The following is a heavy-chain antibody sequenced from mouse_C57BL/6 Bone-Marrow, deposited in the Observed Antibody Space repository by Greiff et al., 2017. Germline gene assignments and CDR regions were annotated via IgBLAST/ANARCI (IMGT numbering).Heavy chain of an antibody. CDR1: GFTFSSYG. V-gene: IGHV5-6*01. CDR3: ARYYYDYFDY. D-gene: IGHD1-1*01. CDR2: ISSGGSYT. J-gene: IGHJ2*01. Sequence: DVQLVESGGDLVKPGGSLKLSCAASGFTFSSYGMSWVRQTPDKRLEWVATISSGGSYTYYPDSVKGRFTISRDNAKNTLYLHMSSLKSEDTAMYYCARYYYDYFDYWGKAPLSQSPQ.